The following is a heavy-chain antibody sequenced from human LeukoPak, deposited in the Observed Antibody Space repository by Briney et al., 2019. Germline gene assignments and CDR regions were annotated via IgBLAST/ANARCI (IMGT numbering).Heavy chain of an antibody. D-gene: IGHD4-17*01. CDR2: INHSGST. Sequence: SETLSLTCAVYGGSLSGYYWSWIRQPPGKGLEWIGEINHSGSTNYNPSLKSRVTISVDTSKNQSSLKLSSVTAADTAVYYCARARDYGLPDYWGQGTLVTVSS. CDR1: GGSLSGYY. CDR3: ARARDYGLPDY. J-gene: IGHJ4*02. V-gene: IGHV4-34*01.